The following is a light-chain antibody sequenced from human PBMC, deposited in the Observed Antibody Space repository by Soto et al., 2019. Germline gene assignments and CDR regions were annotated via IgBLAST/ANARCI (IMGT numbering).Light chain of an antibody. V-gene: IGKV3-15*01. CDR3: QQYNYWPRT. CDR2: GAS. Sequence: IVMTQSPATLSVSPGERATLSCRASQNVSSNLAWYQQKPGQAPRLLIYGASTRATGFPARFSGSGSGTEFTLTISSLQSEAFAVYYCQQYNYWPRTFGQGTKVDIK. J-gene: IGKJ1*01. CDR1: QNVSSN.